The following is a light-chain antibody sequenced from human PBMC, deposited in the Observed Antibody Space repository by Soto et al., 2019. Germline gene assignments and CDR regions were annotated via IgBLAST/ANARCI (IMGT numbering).Light chain of an antibody. J-gene: IGLJ1*01. V-gene: IGLV2-14*01. CDR2: DVS. CDR3: SSYTSSGRYV. Sequence: SLLTQPASVSGSPGQSITISCAGRSIDVGGYRHVSWYQQNTGKAPKLMVYDVSNRPSGVSNRFSGYKSGNTASLTISGLQAEDEADYYCSSYTSSGRYVFGTGTKVTGL. CDR1: SIDVGGYRH.